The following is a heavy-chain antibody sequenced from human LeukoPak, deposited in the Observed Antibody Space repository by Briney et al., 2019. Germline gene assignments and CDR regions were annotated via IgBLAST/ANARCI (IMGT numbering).Heavy chain of an antibody. V-gene: IGHV4-39*07. CDR3: ARSSRAMVTGTAFDY. Sequence: SETLSLTCTVSGGSINSYTYYAGWIRQTPGKGLEWIGNIYYSGSSDYNPSLKSRVTISVDTSKNQFSLKLNSVTAADTAVYYCARSSRAMVTGTAFDYWGQGTLVTVSS. CDR1: GGSINSYTYY. D-gene: IGHD5-18*01. CDR2: IYYSGSS. J-gene: IGHJ4*02.